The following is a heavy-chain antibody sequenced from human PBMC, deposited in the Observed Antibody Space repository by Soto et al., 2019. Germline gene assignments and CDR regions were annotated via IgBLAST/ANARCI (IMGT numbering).Heavy chain of an antibody. CDR2: IYYSGST. Sequence: SETLSLTCTVSGGSISSSSYYWGWIRQPPGKGLEWIGSIYYSGSTYYNPSLKSRVTISVDTSKNQFSLKLSSVTAADTAVYYCARIQDWDIVAYNFDYWGQGTLVTVSS. J-gene: IGHJ4*02. V-gene: IGHV4-39*01. D-gene: IGHD5-12*01. CDR1: GGSISSSSYY. CDR3: ARIQDWDIVAYNFDY.